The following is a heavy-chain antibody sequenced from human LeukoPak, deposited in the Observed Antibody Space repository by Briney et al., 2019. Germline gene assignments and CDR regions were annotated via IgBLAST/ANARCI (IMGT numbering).Heavy chain of an antibody. J-gene: IGHJ3*01. CDR2: ISYDGSVK. Sequence: GGSLRLSCAASGFTLTSFGMHWVRQAPGKGLEWGAHISYDGSVKNYADSVKGRFTISRDNSKNTLYVHMSSLRAEDTALYYCAKDASVGSYLGAFHVWGQGTMVTVSS. V-gene: IGHV3-30*18. D-gene: IGHD1-26*01. CDR1: GFTLTSFG. CDR3: AKDASVGSYLGAFHV.